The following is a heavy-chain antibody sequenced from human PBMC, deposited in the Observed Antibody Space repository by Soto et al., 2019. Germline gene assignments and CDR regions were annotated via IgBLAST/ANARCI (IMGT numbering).Heavy chain of an antibody. CDR1: GFTFSSYA. D-gene: IGHD1-26*01. J-gene: IGHJ6*02. CDR2: ISGSGGST. V-gene: IGHV3-23*01. Sequence: PGGSPRLSCAASGFTFSSYAMSWVRQDPGKGLEWVSAISGSGGSTYYADSVKGRFTISRDNSKNTLYLQMNSLRAKDTAVYYCAMALAGGSYTSEIDYYYYYGMDVWGQGTTVTVSS. CDR3: AMALAGGSYTSEIDYYYYYGMDV.